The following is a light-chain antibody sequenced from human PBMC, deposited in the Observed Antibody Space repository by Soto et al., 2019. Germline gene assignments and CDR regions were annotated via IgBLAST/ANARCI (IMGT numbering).Light chain of an antibody. J-gene: IGLJ1*01. Sequence: QSVLTQPPSVSGAPGQRVTISCTGSSSNIGAPYDVHWYQQLPGTAPKLLIYGNTNRPSGVPDRFSGSKSGTSASLAITRLQAEDEADYYCQSYDRSLSGRVFGTGTKLTVL. CDR2: GNT. V-gene: IGLV1-40*01. CDR1: SSNIGAPYD. CDR3: QSYDRSLSGRV.